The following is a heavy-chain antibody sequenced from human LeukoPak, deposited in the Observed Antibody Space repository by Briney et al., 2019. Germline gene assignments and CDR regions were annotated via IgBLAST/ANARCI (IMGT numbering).Heavy chain of an antibody. J-gene: IGHJ4*02. D-gene: IGHD3-22*01. Sequence: PGGSLRLSCAASGFTFSTYGMNWVRQAPGKGLEWVSSVSGATGNSYYVGSVKGRFTISRDDSKNTLYLQMNSLRAEDTAVYYCGGYSSLDHWGQGTLVTVSS. V-gene: IGHV3-23*01. CDR2: VSGATGNS. CDR1: GFTFSTYG. CDR3: GGYSSLDH.